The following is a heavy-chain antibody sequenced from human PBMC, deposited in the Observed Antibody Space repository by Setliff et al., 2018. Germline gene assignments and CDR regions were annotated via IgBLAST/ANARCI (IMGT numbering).Heavy chain of an antibody. CDR1: GYTFTIYG. CDR3: LRDRPYSNSPEDAFDV. V-gene: IGHV1-18*01. J-gene: IGHJ3*01. CDR2: ISGFNSYT. Sequence: ASVKVSCKASGYTFTIYGINWVRQAPGQGLEWMGWISGFNSYTQYSQKFKGRVTMTTDTSTSTAYMELRSLRSDDTTVYYCLRDRPYSNSPEDAFDVWGQGTTVTVSS. D-gene: IGHD6-6*01.